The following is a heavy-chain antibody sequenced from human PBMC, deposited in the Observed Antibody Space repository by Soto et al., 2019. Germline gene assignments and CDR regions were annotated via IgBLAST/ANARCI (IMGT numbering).Heavy chain of an antibody. CDR3: ARHYGGIAARATYYYYYMDV. V-gene: IGHV5-51*01. J-gene: IGHJ6*03. Sequence: GESLKISCKGSGYSFTSYWIGWVRQMPGKGLEWMGIIYPGDSDTRYSPSFQGQVTISADKSISTAYLQWSSLKASDTAMYYCARHYGGIAARATYYYYYMDVWGKGTTVNVSS. CDR1: GYSFTSYW. CDR2: IYPGDSDT. D-gene: IGHD6-6*01.